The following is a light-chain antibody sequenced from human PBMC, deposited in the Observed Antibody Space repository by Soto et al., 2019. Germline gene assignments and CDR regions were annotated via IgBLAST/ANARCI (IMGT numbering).Light chain of an antibody. J-gene: IGKJ5*01. CDR2: DAS. CDR1: QSVSKP. V-gene: IGKV3-11*01. CDR3: QHRGEWPPGAT. Sequence: EIVLTQSPATLSLSPGERATLSCRASQSVSKPLAWYQQKSGQAPRLLIYDASNRATGIPARFSGGGSGTDFTLTISSLEPEDFAVYYCQHRGEWPPGATFGQGTRLE.